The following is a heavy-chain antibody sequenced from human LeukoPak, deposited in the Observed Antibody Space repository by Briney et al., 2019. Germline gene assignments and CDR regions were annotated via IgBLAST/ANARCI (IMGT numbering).Heavy chain of an antibody. D-gene: IGHD3-10*01. Sequence: SETLSLTCTVSGGSISSSSYYWGWIRQPPGKGLEWIGSIYYSGITYYNPSLKSRVTISVDTSKNQFSLKLSSVTAADTAVYYCARVEKSMVRGAAFGDDAFDIWGQGTMVTVSS. CDR3: ARVEKSMVRGAAFGDDAFDI. CDR2: IYYSGIT. CDR1: GGSISSSSYY. J-gene: IGHJ3*02. V-gene: IGHV4-39*07.